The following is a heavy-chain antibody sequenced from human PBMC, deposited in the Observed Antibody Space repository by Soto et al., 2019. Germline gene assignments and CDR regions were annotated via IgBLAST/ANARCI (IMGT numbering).Heavy chain of an antibody. CDR3: AHLYWAASGTRYYFDY. Sequence: QITLKESGPTLVKPTQTLTLTCTFSGFSFTTDGMGVGWIRQPPGKALEWLALIYWDDDKRYSPSLKSSLTITKDASRNQVVLTLTNMDPADTATYSCAHLYWAASGTRYYFDYWGQGTLVTVSS. CDR2: IYWDDDK. CDR1: GFSFTTDGMG. J-gene: IGHJ4*02. D-gene: IGHD6-13*01. V-gene: IGHV2-5*02.